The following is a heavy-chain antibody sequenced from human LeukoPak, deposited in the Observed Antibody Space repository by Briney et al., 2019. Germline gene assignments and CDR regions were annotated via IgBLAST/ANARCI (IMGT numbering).Heavy chain of an antibody. CDR2: IYYSGST. Sequence: KPSETLSLTCTVSSGSISSSSYYWGWIRQPPGKGLEWIGSIYYSGSTYYNPSLKSRVTISVDTSKNQFSLKLSSVTAADTAVYYCARLGGWLPDYWGQGTLVTVSS. D-gene: IGHD6-19*01. V-gene: IGHV4-39*01. CDR3: ARLGGWLPDY. J-gene: IGHJ4*02. CDR1: SGSISSSSYY.